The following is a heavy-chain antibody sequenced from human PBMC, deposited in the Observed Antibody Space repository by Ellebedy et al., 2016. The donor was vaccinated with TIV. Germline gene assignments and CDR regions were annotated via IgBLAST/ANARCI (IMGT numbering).Heavy chain of an antibody. Sequence: MPSETLSLTCTVSGGSISSYYWSWIRQPPGKGLEWIGYIYYSGSTNYNPSLKSRVTISVDTSKNQFSLKLSSVTAADTAVYYCARDGRRRYYGSSFYGMDVWGQGTTVTVSS. CDR1: GGSISSYY. V-gene: IGHV4-59*01. J-gene: IGHJ6*02. CDR2: IYYSGST. D-gene: IGHD3-10*01. CDR3: ARDGRRRYYGSSFYGMDV.